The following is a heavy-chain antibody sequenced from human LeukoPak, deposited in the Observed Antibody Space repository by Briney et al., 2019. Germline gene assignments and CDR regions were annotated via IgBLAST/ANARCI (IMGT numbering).Heavy chain of an antibody. CDR1: GFTFSDYY. V-gene: IGHV3-11*04. J-gene: IGHJ6*03. D-gene: IGHD3-3*01. CDR3: ARAGYDFWSGKGRTVVAHYFYIDV. Sequence: PGGSLRLSCAASGFTFSDYYMSWIRHAPGKGLEWVSHISSSGSTINYADSVKGRFSISRDNATSSLYLQMNSLRAEDTAVYYCARAGYDFWSGKGRTVVAHYFYIDVWGNGTTVTVAS. CDR2: ISSSGSTI.